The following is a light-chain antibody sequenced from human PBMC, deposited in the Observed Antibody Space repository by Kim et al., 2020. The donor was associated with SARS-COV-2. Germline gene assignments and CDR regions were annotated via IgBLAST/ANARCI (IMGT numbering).Light chain of an antibody. CDR1: KLGDKY. Sequence: SYELTQPPSVSVSPGQTASITCSGDKLGDKYACWYQQKPGQSPVLVIYQDSKRPSGIPERFSGSNSGNTATLTISGTQAMDEADYYCQAWDRSTVFG. V-gene: IGLV3-1*01. CDR3: QAWDRSTV. J-gene: IGLJ3*02. CDR2: QDS.